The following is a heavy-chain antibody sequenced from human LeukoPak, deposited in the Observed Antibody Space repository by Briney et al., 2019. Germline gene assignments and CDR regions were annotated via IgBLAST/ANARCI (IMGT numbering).Heavy chain of an antibody. J-gene: IGHJ2*01. CDR1: RFSFSNYA. Sequence: GSLRLSCAASRFSFSNYAMSGGRQAPEEGVERGLGISGSGGSTYYADSVKGRFTISRDNSKNTMYLQTYSLRAEDTAVYYCAKDLYGGSVYWYFGLWGRGTLVTVSS. CDR3: AKDLYGGSVYWYFGL. CDR2: ISGSGGST. V-gene: IGHV3-23*01. D-gene: IGHD4-23*01.